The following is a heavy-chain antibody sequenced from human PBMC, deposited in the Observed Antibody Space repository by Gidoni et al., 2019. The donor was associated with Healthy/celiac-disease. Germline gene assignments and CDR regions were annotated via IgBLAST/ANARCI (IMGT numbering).Heavy chain of an antibody. D-gene: IGHD2-15*01. CDR2: IIPILGIA. J-gene: IGHJ5*02. CDR3: AREGYCSGGSCYPDWFDP. V-gene: IGHV1-69*02. CDR1: GGPFSSYT. Sequence: QVQLVQSGAEVKKPGSSVKVSCKASGGPFSSYTISSVRQAPGQGLEWMGRIIPILGIANYAQKFQGRVTITADKSTSTAYMELSSLRSEDTAVYYCAREGYCSGGSCYPDWFDPWGQGTLVTVSS.